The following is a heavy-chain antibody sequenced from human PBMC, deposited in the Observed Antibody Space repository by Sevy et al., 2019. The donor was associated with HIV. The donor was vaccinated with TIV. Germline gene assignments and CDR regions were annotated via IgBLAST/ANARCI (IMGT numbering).Heavy chain of an antibody. CDR1: GYIFTNSG. J-gene: IGHJ4*02. D-gene: IGHD3-10*01. V-gene: IGHV1-18*01. CDR2: IGVYNGNL. CDR3: ARVPTYHYGSATYFDY. Sequence: ASVKVSCKTSGYIFTNSGITWVRQAPGQGLEWMGWIGVYNGNLKYAQKFQGRVTMTTDTSTRTAYMELTSLRSDDTGFYFCARVPTYHYGSATYFDYWGQGTLVTVSS.